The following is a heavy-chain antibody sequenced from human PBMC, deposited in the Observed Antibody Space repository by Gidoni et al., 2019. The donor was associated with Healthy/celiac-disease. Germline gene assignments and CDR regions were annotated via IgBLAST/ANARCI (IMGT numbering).Heavy chain of an antibody. V-gene: IGHV3-30-3*01. Sequence: QVQLVESGGGVVQPGRSLRLSCAASGFTFSSYAMHWVRQAPGKGLEWVAVISYDGSNKYYADSVKGRFTISRDNSKNTLYLQMNSLRAEDTAVYYCARWEVVTATLDYWGQGTLVTVSS. D-gene: IGHD2-21*02. CDR3: ARWEVVTATLDY. CDR1: GFTFSSYA. J-gene: IGHJ4*02. CDR2: ISYDGSNK.